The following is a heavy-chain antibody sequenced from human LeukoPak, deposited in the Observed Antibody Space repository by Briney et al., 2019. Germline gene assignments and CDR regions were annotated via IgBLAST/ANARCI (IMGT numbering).Heavy chain of an antibody. CDR2: IYPGDSDT. V-gene: IGHV5-51*01. Sequence: PGESLKISCKGSGYSFSSYWIGWVRQMPGKGLEWMGIIYPGDSDTRYSPSFQGQVTISADKSTSTAYLQWSSLKASDTAMYYCARAYCSSTSCYASRDAFDIWGQGTMVTVSS. CDR3: ARAYCSSTSCYASRDAFDI. D-gene: IGHD2-2*01. J-gene: IGHJ3*02. CDR1: GYSFSSYW.